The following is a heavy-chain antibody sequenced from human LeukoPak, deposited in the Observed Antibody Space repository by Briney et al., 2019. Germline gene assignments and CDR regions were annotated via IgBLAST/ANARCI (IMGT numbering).Heavy chain of an antibody. D-gene: IGHD6-19*01. CDR2: INPNSGGT. CDR1: GYTFTGYY. Sequence: ASVKVSCKASGYTFTGYYMHWVRQAPGQGLEWMGWINPNSGGTNYAQKFQGRVTMTGDTSISTAYMELSRLRSDDTAVYYCARLERSSGWYGGNSYYYMDVWGTGTTVTVSS. J-gene: IGHJ6*03. V-gene: IGHV1-2*02. CDR3: ARLERSSGWYGGNSYYYMDV.